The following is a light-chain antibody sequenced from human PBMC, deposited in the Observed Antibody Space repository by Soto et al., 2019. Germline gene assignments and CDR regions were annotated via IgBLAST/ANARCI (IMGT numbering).Light chain of an antibody. V-gene: IGKV1-39*01. J-gene: IGKJ2*01. CDR3: HQSYRTPGT. CDR2: AAS. Sequence: DIQMTQSPSSLSASVGDGVTITCRASQYIDRYLNWFQHKPGKAPKLLIYAASRLQSGVPPRFSGSGSGTDFTLTISSLQPEDFAIYYCHQSYRTPGTFGQGTNLEIK. CDR1: QYIDRY.